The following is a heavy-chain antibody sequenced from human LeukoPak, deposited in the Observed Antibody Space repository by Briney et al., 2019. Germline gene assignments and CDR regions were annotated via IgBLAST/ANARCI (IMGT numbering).Heavy chain of an antibody. CDR1: GGSISSGDYY. CDR2: IYYSGST. CDR3: ARAPLPYYYDSSVQGVPYYFDY. V-gene: IGHV4-30-4*01. Sequence: PSQTLSLTCTVSGGSISSGDYYWSWFRQPPGKGLEWIGYIYYSGSTYYNPSLKSRVTISVDTSKNQFSLKLSSVTAADTAVYYCARAPLPYYYDSSVQGVPYYFDYWGQGTLVTVSS. J-gene: IGHJ4*02. D-gene: IGHD3-22*01.